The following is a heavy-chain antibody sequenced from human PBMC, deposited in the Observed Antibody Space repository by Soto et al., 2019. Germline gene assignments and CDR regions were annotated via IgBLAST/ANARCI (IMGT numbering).Heavy chain of an antibody. Sequence: EVQLVESGGGLVQPGGSLRLSCAASGFTFSSYSMNWVRQAPGKGLEWVSYISSISSTIYYADSVKGRFTISRDNAKNSLYLQMNSLRAEDTAVYYCARDPQYCSGGSCYPHYYYYYYMDVWGKGTTVTVSS. CDR3: ARDPQYCSGGSCYPHYYYYYYMDV. D-gene: IGHD2-15*01. J-gene: IGHJ6*03. CDR1: GFTFSSYS. V-gene: IGHV3-48*01. CDR2: ISSISSTI.